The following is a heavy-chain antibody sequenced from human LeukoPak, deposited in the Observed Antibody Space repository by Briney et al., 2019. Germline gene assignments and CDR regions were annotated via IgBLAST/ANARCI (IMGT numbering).Heavy chain of an antibody. CDR1: AGSVSSGSYY. CDR2: IYYSGST. V-gene: IGHV4-61*01. Sequence: SGTLSLTCTVSAGSVSSGSYYWSWIGQPPGKGLEWIGYIYYSGSTTYNPSLKSRVTMSVDTSKNKFSLKLNSLTAADTAVYYCARVPISTTARGYFDYWGQGTLVTVSS. J-gene: IGHJ4*02. CDR3: ARVPISTTARGYFDY. D-gene: IGHD4-17*01.